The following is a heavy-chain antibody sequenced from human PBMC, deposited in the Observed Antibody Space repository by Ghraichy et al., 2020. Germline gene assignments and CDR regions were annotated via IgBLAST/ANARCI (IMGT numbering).Heavy chain of an antibody. CDR3: ARQGWQNWFDP. CDR2: IYYSGST. V-gene: IGHV4-39*01. CDR1: GGSISSSSYY. J-gene: IGHJ5*02. Sequence: SETLSLTCTVSGGSISSSSYYWGWIRQPPGKGLEWIGNIYYSGSTYYKPSLKSRVTISVDTSKNQFSLKLSSVTTADTAVYYCARQGWQNWFDPWGQGTLVTVSS. D-gene: IGHD2-15*01.